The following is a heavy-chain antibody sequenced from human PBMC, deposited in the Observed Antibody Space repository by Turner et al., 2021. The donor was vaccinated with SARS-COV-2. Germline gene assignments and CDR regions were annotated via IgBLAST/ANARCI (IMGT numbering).Heavy chain of an antibody. Sequence: VQLLESGGGLVQPGGSLSSAWAASGFRFSKYPMNWVRQAPGKGLEWVSGISETGANTYYADSVKGRFTISRDNSRDTLYLEMNGLSDEDTALYYCAKGNGDKVGGQGTQVSVSS. J-gene: IGHJ4*02. V-gene: IGHV3-23*01. CDR3: AKGNGDKV. CDR1: GFRFSKYP. D-gene: IGHD7-27*01. CDR2: ISETGANT.